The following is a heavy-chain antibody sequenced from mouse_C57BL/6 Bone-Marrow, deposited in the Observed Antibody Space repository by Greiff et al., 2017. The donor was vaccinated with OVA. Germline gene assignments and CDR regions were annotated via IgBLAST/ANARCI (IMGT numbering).Heavy chain of an antibody. D-gene: IGHD1-1*01. CDR3: ARRSGSSLYY. J-gene: IGHJ2*01. CDR2: ISSGGSYT. Sequence: DVKLVESGGDLVKPGGSLKLSCAASGFTFSSYGMSWVRQTPDKRLEWVATISSGGSYTYYPDSVKGRFTISRDNAKNTLYLQMRSLKSEDTAMYYCARRSGSSLYYWGQGTTLTVSS. CDR1: GFTFSSYG. V-gene: IGHV5-6*02.